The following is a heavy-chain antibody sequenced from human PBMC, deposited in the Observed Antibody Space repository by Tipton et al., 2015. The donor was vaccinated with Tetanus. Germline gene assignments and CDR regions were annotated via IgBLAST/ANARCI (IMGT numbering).Heavy chain of an antibody. V-gene: IGHV5-51*01. CDR1: GYSFSSYY. J-gene: IGHJ4*02. CDR2: IHPGESTT. CDR3: ARAHCTDGVCNFDF. D-gene: IGHD2-8*01. Sequence: QLVQSGVEVKRPGESLRISCQASGYSFSSYYIAWVRQMPGRGLEWMGFIHPGESTTTYSPSFQGRVPFSVDKSINTAYLQWSSLKASDTSMFYCARAHCTDGVCNFDFWGQGALVTVAS.